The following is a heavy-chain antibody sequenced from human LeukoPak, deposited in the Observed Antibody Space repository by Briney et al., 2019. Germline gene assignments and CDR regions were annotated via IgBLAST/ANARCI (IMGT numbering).Heavy chain of an antibody. Sequence: ASVKVFCKAAGYIFTDYYIHWMRQVPGEGLEWMGWINPNSGGTNYAPKFQGRVTVTMDTSISTAYMEVIRLRSDDTAVYYCARSPHILTGEKFEYWGQGTPVTVSS. V-gene: IGHV1-2*02. CDR3: ARSPHILTGEKFEY. D-gene: IGHD3-9*01. J-gene: IGHJ4*02. CDR1: GYIFTDYY. CDR2: INPNSGGT.